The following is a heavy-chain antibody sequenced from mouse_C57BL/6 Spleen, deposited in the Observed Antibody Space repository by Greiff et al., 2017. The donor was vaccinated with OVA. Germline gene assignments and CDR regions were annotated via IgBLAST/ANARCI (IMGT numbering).Heavy chain of an antibody. Sequence: VQLQQSGAELARPGASVKMSCKASGYTFTSYTMHWVKQRPGQGLEWIGYINPSSGYTKYNQKFKDKATLTADKSSSTAYMQLSSLTSEDSAVYYCARSLTGTPYYFDYWGQGTTLTVSS. CDR1: GYTFTSYT. CDR2: INPSSGYT. V-gene: IGHV1-4*01. J-gene: IGHJ2*01. CDR3: ARSLTGTPYYFDY. D-gene: IGHD4-1*01.